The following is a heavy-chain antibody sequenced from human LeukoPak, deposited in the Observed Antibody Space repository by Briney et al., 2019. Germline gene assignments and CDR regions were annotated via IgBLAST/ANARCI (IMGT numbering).Heavy chain of an antibody. V-gene: IGHV3-23*01. D-gene: IGHD2-15*01. J-gene: IGHJ4*02. Sequence: GGSLRLSCAASGFTFSSYAMSWVRQAPGKGLEWVAAISGGGGSTYYADSVKGRFTISRDNSKNTLYLQMNSLTAEDTAVYYCAKDLRSVGGYYFDYWGQGTLVTVSS. CDR1: GFTFSSYA. CDR2: ISGGGGST. CDR3: AKDLRSVGGYYFDY.